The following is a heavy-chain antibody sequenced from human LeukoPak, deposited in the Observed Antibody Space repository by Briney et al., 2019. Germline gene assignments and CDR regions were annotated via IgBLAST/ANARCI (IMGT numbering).Heavy chain of an antibody. CDR3: ASGGGWVFDN. D-gene: IGHD6-19*01. V-gene: IGHV3-7*01. J-gene: IGHJ4*02. CDR2: IKQDGSEK. CDR1: GFPFSSHW. Sequence: GGSLRLSCAASGFPFSSHWLSWFRQSPGKGLEWVANIKQDGSEKYYVDSVEGRFTISRDNAKNSQYLQMNSLRAEDTAVYYCASGGGWVFDNWGQGTLVTVSS.